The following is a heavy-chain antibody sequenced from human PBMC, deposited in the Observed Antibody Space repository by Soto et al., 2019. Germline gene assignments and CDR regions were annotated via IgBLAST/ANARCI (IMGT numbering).Heavy chain of an antibody. CDR3: ARDRARGIVVVITLLDY. CDR2: ISAYNGNT. CDR1: GYTFTSYG. V-gene: IGHV1-18*04. Sequence: QVQLVQSGAEVKKPGASVKVSCKASGYTFTSYGISWVRQAPGQGLEWMGWISAYNGNTNYAQKLQGRVTMTTDTSTSTAYMELRSLRSDDTAVYYCARDRARGIVVVITLLDYWGQGTLVTVSS. J-gene: IGHJ4*02. D-gene: IGHD3-22*01.